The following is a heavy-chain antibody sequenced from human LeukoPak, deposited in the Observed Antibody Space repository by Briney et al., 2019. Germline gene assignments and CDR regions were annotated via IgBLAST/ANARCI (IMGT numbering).Heavy chain of an antibody. CDR1: GGSISSSSYY. V-gene: IGHV4-39*01. Sequence: SETLSLTCTVSGGSISSSSYYWGRIRQPPGKGLEWIGSIYYSGSTYYNPSLKSRVTISVDTSKNQFSLKLSSVTAADTAVYYCARAPSGYRSSSSGFDYYYYYMDVWGKGTTVTVSS. CDR2: IYYSGST. D-gene: IGHD6-6*01. J-gene: IGHJ6*03. CDR3: ARAPSGYRSSSSGFDYYYYYMDV.